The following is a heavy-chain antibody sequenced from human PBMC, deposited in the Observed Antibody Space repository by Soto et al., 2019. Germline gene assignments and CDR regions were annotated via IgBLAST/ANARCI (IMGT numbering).Heavy chain of an antibody. J-gene: IGHJ4*02. CDR1: GYTFTSYA. D-gene: IGHD3-22*01. CDR3: ARGSEGSYYDSSGYYDY. Sequence: GASVKVSCKASGYTFTSYAMHWVRQAPGQRHEWMGWINAGNGNTKYSQKFQGRVTISRDTSASTAYMELSSLRSEDTAVYYCARGSEGSYYDSSGYYDYWGQGTLVTVSS. CDR2: INAGNGNT. V-gene: IGHV1-3*01.